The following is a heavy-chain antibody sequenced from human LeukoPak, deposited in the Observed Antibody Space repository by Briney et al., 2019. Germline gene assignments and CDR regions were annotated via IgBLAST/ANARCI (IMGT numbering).Heavy chain of an antibody. V-gene: IGHV1-8*01. CDR1: GYTFTSYD. CDR2: MNPNSGNT. CDR3: ARAPYSSSWPIEYYYYGMDV. J-gene: IGHJ6*02. Sequence: GASVKVSCKASGYTFTSYDINWVRQATGQGLEWMGWMNPNSGNTGYAQKFQGRVTMTRNTSISTAYMELSSLRSEDTAVYYCARAPYSSSWPIEYYYYGMDVWGQGTTVTVSS. D-gene: IGHD6-6*01.